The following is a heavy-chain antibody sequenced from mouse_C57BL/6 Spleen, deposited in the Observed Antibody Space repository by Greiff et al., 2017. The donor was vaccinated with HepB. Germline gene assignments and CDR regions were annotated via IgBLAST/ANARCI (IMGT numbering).Heavy chain of an antibody. CDR1: GYSFTGYY. J-gene: IGHJ1*03. V-gene: IGHV1-42*01. CDR2: INPSTGGT. D-gene: IGHD1-1*01. CDR3: ARSDYGSSHWYFDV. Sequence: EVQLQQSGPELVKPGASVKISCKASGYSFTGYYMNWVKQSPEKSLEWIGEINPSTGGTTYNQKFKAKATLTVDKSSSTAYMQLKSLTSEDSAVYYCARSDYGSSHWYFDVWGTGTTVTVSS.